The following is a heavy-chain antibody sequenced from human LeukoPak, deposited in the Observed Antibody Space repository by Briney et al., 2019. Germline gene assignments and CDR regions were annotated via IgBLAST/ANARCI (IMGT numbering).Heavy chain of an antibody. J-gene: IGHJ4*02. D-gene: IGHD6-13*01. CDR2: IYYSGGP. CDR3: ARHGSIATGAFTY. CDR1: GGSIGRSSYY. Sequence: SETLSLTCSVSGGSIGRSSYYWGWTRQPPGKGLEWIVSIYYSGGPYYNPSLKSRVTISVDTSRNQFSLKLGSVTAADTAVYYCARHGSIATGAFTYWGQGTLVTVSS. V-gene: IGHV4-39*01.